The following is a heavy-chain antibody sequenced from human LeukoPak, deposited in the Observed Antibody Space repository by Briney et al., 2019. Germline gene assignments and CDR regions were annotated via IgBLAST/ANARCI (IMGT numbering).Heavy chain of an antibody. CDR2: IRNIPNSYTT. J-gene: IGHJ6*03. CDR3: AKVSRCCSSTRCRQYEHYSYYYMDV. D-gene: IGHD2-2*01. CDR1: GFTSCEQY. V-gene: IGHV3-72*01. Sequence: RGSPRLSSAPSGFTSCEQYTEWVCQTPRERLGWVCRIRNIPNSYTTDYAASVKGRFTISRDNSKNSLNLQMNSLTTEDTAVYFCAKVSRCCSSTRCRQYEHYSYYYMDVWGKGTTVTVSS.